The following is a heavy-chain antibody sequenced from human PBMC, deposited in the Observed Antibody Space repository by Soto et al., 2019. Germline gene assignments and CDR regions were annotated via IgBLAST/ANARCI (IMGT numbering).Heavy chain of an antibody. D-gene: IGHD3-3*02. Sequence: DVQLLESGGKLVLSGGSLRLSCTASGFTFSNYAMTWVRQAPGKGLEWVAGINERGDTKHYTDSVKGRFAISRDNSWNTLFLQMDSLSVQDTAVYFCAKDGGRCSIVECCCWTGSWGQGTLVTV. V-gene: IGHV3-23*01. CDR1: GFTFSNYA. CDR3: AKDGGRCSIVECCCWTGS. J-gene: IGHJ5*02. CDR2: INERGDTK.